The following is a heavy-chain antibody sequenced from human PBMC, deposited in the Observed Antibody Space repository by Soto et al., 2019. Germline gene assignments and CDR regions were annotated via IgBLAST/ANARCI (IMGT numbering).Heavy chain of an antibody. D-gene: IGHD4-17*01. CDR2: ISGSGGST. V-gene: IGHV3-23*01. CDR3: AKTPTVTTHYYYYMDV. Sequence: EVQLLESGGGLVQPGGSLRLSCAASGFTFSSYAMSWVRQAPGKGLEWVSAISGSGGSTYYADSVKGRFTISRDNSKNTLYLQMNSLRAEDTAVYYCAKTPTVTTHYYYYMDVWGKGTTVTVSS. J-gene: IGHJ6*03. CDR1: GFTFSSYA.